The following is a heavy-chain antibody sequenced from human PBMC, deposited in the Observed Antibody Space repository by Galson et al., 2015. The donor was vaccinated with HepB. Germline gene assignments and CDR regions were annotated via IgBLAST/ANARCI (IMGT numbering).Heavy chain of an antibody. V-gene: IGHV3-33*01. CDR3: AREGIAAAVDYYYYGMDV. CDR2: IWYDGSNK. J-gene: IGHJ6*02. Sequence: SLRLSCAASGFTFSSYGMHWVRQAPGKGLEWVAVIWYDGSNKYYADSVKGRFTISRDNSKNTLYLQMNSLRAEDTAVYYCAREGIAAAVDYYYYGMDVWGQGTTVTVSS. CDR1: GFTFSSYG. D-gene: IGHD6-13*01.